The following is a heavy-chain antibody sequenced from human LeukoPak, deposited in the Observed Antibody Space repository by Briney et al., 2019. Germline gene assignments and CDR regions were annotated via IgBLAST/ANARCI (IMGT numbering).Heavy chain of an antibody. CDR2: ISYSGST. Sequence: PSETLSLTCTVSGGSISSYYWSWIRQPPGKGLEWIGYISYSGSTNYSPSLKSRVTISVDTSKNQFSLKLSSVTAADTAVYYCARQPNWFDPWGQGTLVTVSS. CDR3: ARQPNWFDP. J-gene: IGHJ5*02. V-gene: IGHV4-59*08. CDR1: GGSISSYY.